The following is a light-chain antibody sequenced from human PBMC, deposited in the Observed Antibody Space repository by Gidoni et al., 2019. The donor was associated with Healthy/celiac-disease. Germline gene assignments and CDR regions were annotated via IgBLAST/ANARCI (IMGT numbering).Light chain of an antibody. CDR1: QSVLYSSNNKNY. Sequence: QSVLYSSNNKNYLAWYQQKPGQPAKLLIYWASTRESGVPDRFSGSGSGTDFTLTISSLQAEDVAVYYCQQYYSTPYTFGQGTKLEIK. CDR2: WAS. J-gene: IGKJ2*01. V-gene: IGKV4-1*01. CDR3: QQYYSTPYT.